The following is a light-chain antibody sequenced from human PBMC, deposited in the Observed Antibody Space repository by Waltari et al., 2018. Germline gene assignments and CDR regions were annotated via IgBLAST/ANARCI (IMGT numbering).Light chain of an antibody. CDR1: SSDVGGYNY. Sequence: QSALTQPASVSGSPGQSITISCVGSSSDVGGYNYVSWYQQHPAKAPKLLLYDVNNRPPGVSHRFYGSKSGNAASLTISGRRAEDEADYYCASYSSTTTLVFGGGTKLTV. J-gene: IGLJ2*01. V-gene: IGLV2-14*03. CDR3: ASYSSTTTLV. CDR2: DVN.